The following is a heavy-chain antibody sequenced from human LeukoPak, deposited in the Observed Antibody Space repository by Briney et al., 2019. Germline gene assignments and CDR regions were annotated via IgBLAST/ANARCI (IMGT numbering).Heavy chain of an antibody. CDR3: ARDLYYYDSSGYRLQYEYLQH. Sequence: GGSLRLSCAASGFTFSSYAMHWVRQAPGKGLEWVAVISYDGSNKYYADSVKGRFTISRDNSKNTLYLQMNSLRAEDTAVYYCARDLYYYDSSGYRLQYEYLQHWGQGTLVTVSS. D-gene: IGHD3-22*01. CDR1: GFTFSSYA. CDR2: ISYDGSNK. J-gene: IGHJ1*01. V-gene: IGHV3-30-3*01.